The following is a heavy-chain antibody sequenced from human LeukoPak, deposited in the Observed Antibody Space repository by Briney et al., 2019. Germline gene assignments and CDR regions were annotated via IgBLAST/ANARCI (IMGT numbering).Heavy chain of an antibody. D-gene: IGHD3-22*01. CDR3: AKGDYYDSSGYSLFDY. J-gene: IGHJ4*02. Sequence: PGGSLTLSCAASGFTFSSYAMSWVRQAPGKGLEWVAAISVSGGTTYYADSVKGLFTISRDNSKNALYLHMNSLRAEDTDVYYCAKGDYYDSSGYSLFDYWGQGTLVNGPS. CDR1: GFTFSSYA. CDR2: ISVSGGTT. V-gene: IGHV3-23*01.